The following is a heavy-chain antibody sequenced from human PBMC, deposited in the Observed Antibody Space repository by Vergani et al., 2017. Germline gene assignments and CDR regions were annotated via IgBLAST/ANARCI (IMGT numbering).Heavy chain of an antibody. CDR3: ARDAEYSSSSENWFDP. J-gene: IGHJ5*02. CDR2: IYSGGST. CDR1: GFTVSSNY. V-gene: IGHV3-66*01. D-gene: IGHD6-6*01. Sequence: EVQLVESGGGLVQPGGSLRLSCAASGFTVSSNYMSWVRQAPGKGLEWVSVIYSGGSTYYADSVKGRFTISRDNAKNSLYLQMNSLRAEDTAVYYCARDAEYSSSSENWFDPWGQGTLVTVSS.